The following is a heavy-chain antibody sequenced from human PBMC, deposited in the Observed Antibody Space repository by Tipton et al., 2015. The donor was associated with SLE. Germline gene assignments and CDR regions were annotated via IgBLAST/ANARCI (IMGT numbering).Heavy chain of an antibody. CDR2: MYYSGST. D-gene: IGHD5-24*01. CDR3: TRHELKMGIRFDP. CDR1: GGSVSSGDYY. V-gene: IGHV4-39*01. J-gene: IGHJ5*02. Sequence: TLSLTCTVSGGSVSSGDYYWAWIRQSPGKGLEWIGSMYYSGSTYYSSSLRSRVTIYVDTLKIQISLKVNYVTASDTAMYYCTRHELKMGIRFDPWGQGTLVSVSS.